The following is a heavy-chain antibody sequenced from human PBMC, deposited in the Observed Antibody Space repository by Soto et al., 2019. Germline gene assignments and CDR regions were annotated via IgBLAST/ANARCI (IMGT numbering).Heavy chain of an antibody. V-gene: IGHV1-18*01. CDR3: ARFAAGGWSVX. Sequence: ASVKVSCKASGYTFTSYGISWVRQAPGQGLEWMGLISAYNGNTNYAQKLQGRVNMTADTSTSTAYMELRSLRSDDTAVYYCARFAAGGWSVXWGHGTLFTVSX. CDR1: GYTFTSYG. CDR2: ISAYNGNT. J-gene: IGHJ4*03. D-gene: IGHD6-19*01.